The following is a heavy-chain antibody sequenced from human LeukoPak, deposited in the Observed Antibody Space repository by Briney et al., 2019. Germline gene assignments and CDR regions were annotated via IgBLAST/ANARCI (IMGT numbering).Heavy chain of an antibody. CDR2: ISYDGSNK. V-gene: IGHV3-30*03. D-gene: IGHD4-11*01. CDR3: AREVATVTHFDY. Sequence: GGSLRLSCAASGFTFSSYGMHWVRQAPGKGLEWVAVISYDGSNKYYADSVKGRFTISRDNSKNTLYLQMNSLRAEDTAVYYCAREVATVTHFDYWGQGTLVTVSS. CDR1: GFTFSSYG. J-gene: IGHJ4*02.